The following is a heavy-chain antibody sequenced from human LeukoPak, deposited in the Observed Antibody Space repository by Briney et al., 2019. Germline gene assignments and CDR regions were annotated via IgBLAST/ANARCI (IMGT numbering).Heavy chain of an antibody. D-gene: IGHD3-10*01. CDR1: GGSISSYY. CDR2: IYHTGST. J-gene: IGHJ4*02. CDR3: ARDADPSAYYGSGSSIDY. V-gene: IGHV4-59*12. Sequence: SETLSLTCTVSGGSISSYYWSWIRQPPGKGLEWIGYIYHTGSTSYNPSLKSRVTISVDTSKSQFSLRLNSVTAADTAVYYCARDADPSAYYGSGSSIDYWGQGTLVTVSS.